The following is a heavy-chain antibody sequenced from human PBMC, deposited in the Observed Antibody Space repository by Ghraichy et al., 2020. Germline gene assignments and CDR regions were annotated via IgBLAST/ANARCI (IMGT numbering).Heavy chain of an antibody. Sequence: SETLSLTCTVSGGSISSGDYYWSWIRQPPGKGLEWIGYIYYSGSTYYNPSLKSRVTISVDTSKNQFSLKLSSVTAADTAVYYCARGLAPGGGYSYGGWGWGKYYYYYYGMDVWGQGTTVTVSS. V-gene: IGHV4-30-4*01. D-gene: IGHD5-18*01. CDR2: IYYSGST. J-gene: IGHJ6*02. CDR3: ARGLAPGGGYSYGGWGWGKYYYYYYGMDV. CDR1: GGSISSGDYY.